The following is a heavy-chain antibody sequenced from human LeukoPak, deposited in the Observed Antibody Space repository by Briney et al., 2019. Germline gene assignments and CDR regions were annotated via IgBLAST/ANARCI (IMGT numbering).Heavy chain of an antibody. V-gene: IGHV1-46*01. Sequence: GASVKLSCKASGYTFTSYYIHWVRQAPGQGLEWMGIINPSGGSTTYARNFQGRVTMTRDTSTSTVYMDLSSLRSEDTAVYYCARLGWEAVAGVQYYFDYWGQGTLVTVSS. CDR2: INPSGGST. D-gene: IGHD6-19*01. J-gene: IGHJ4*02. CDR1: GYTFTSYY. CDR3: ARLGWEAVAGVQYYFDY.